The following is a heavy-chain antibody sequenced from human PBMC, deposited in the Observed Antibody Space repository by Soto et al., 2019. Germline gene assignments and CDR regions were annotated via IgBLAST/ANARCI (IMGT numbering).Heavy chain of an antibody. J-gene: IGHJ5*02. CDR3: ARDRGYRSGYVGS. V-gene: IGHV4-4*07. CDR1: GGSISGYY. D-gene: IGHD5-18*01. CDR2: IYSDGTT. Sequence: QVQLQESGPGLVKPSETLSLTCIVSGGSISGYYWSWIRKPAGKELEWIGRIYSDGTTNYNPSLKGRGTMSVETSKKQISLQLTSVNAAYTAMYYCARDRGYRSGYVGSWGQGVLVTVSS.